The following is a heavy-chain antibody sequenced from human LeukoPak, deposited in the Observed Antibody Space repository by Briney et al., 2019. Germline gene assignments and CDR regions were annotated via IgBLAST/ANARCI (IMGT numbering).Heavy chain of an antibody. CDR2: ISSSSSYI. J-gene: IGHJ3*01. Sequence: GGSLRLSCAASGFTFSSYSMNWVRQAPGKGLEWVSSISSSSSYIYYADSVKGRFTISRDNARHSLFLHMSSLRVEDTAVYYCTRDSSGSAGWSDAFDLWGPGTMVTVSS. CDR1: GFTFSSYS. D-gene: IGHD6-19*01. V-gene: IGHV3-21*01. CDR3: TRDSSGSAGWSDAFDL.